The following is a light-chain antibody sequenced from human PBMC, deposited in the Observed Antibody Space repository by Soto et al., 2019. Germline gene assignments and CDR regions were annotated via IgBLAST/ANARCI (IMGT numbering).Light chain of an antibody. CDR2: WAS. J-gene: IGKJ4*01. CDR1: QSGLYSSNNKNY. CDR3: QQYYSTPLT. V-gene: IGKV4-1*01. Sequence: DIVMTQSPDSLAVSLGERATINCKSSQSGLYSSNNKNYLAWYQQKPGQPPKLLIYWASTRESGVPDRLRGSGSGTDFTPTISSLQAEDVAVYYCQQYYSTPLTFGGGTKVEIK.